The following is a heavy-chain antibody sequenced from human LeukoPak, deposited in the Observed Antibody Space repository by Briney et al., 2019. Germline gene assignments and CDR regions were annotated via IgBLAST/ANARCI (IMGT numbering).Heavy chain of an antibody. J-gene: IGHJ5*02. D-gene: IGHD3-22*01. Sequence: SETLSLTCAVSGGSISSNSYYWSWIRQPPGKGLEWIGEINHSGSTNYNPSLKSRVTISVDTSKNQFSLKLSSVTAADTAVYYCATLYYYDSSGSGTSPNWFDPWGQGTLVTVSS. CDR3: ATLYYYDSSGSGTSPNWFDP. CDR2: INHSGST. V-gene: IGHV4-39*07. CDR1: GGSISSNSYY.